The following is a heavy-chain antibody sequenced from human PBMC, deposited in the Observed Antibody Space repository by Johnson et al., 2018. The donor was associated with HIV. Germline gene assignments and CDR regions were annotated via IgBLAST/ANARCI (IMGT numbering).Heavy chain of an antibody. J-gene: IGHJ3*02. D-gene: IGHD1-26*01. CDR1: GFTVSSNY. CDR3: ARGREGGTYQGGAFDI. CDR2: IYSGDST. V-gene: IGHV3-66*01. Sequence: VQLVESGGGLVQPWGSLRLSCAASGFTVSSNYMSWVRQAPGQGLEWVSVIYSGDSTYYADSVKGRFTISRDNSKNTLYLQMNSLRDEDTAVYYCARGREGGTYQGGAFDIGGQGTMVTVSS.